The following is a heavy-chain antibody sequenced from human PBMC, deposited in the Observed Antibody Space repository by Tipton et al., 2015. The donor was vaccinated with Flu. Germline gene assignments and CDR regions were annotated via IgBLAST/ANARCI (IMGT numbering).Heavy chain of an antibody. D-gene: IGHD2-21*01. CDR3: ARGPQDGDCQFDL. CDR1: GFSFNNYG. V-gene: IGHV3-33*05. CDR2: ISFNGGYK. Sequence: RSLRLSCAASGFSFNNYGMHWVRQAPGKGLEWVAVISFNGGYKHYAKSVEGRFTISRDNFRSTVYLEMNSLRTDDTALYFCARGPQDGDCQFDLWGQGTLVTVSS. J-gene: IGHJ4*02.